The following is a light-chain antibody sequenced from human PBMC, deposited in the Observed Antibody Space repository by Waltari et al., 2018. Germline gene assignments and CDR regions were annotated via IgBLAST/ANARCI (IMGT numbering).Light chain of an antibody. CDR1: QSLLHTDGYTY. J-gene: IGKJ4*01. V-gene: IGKV2-40*01. CDR3: MQHKALPLT. CDR2: GGS. Sequence: DIVMTQTPLSLPVTPGEPASISCRSSQSLLHTDGYTYLDWYLQKPGQSPQLLIYGGSNRASGVPDRFSVSGSGTDFTLKISKVEAEDVGVYYCMQHKALPLTFGGGTKVDIK.